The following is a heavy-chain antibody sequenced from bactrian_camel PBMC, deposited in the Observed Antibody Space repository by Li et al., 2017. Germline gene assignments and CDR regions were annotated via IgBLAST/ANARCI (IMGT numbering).Heavy chain of an antibody. V-gene: IGHV3S55*01. J-gene: IGHJ6*01. CDR3: AADGGSAGRCQIPSKVRDFGF. CDR1: EYTESSDC. D-gene: IGHD1*01. CDR2: IYSDGST. Sequence: HVQLVESGGDSVQAGDSLRLSCAASEYTESSDCMAWFRQAPGREREAVARIYSDGSTSADSVKGRFTISHDNAKRTLYLQMNNLKPEDTAMYNCAADGGSAGRCQIPSKVRDFGFWGQGTQVTVS.